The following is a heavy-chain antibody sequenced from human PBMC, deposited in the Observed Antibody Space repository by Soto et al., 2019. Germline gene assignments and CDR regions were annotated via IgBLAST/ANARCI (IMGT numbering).Heavy chain of an antibody. Sequence: QVQLVQSGAEVKKPESSVKVSCKASGGTFSNYPVSWVRQAPGQGLEWMGGIIPSFGTVNYAQKFQGRLTSTADESPSSAYMELSSLRSEDTAVYYCARGNHRWLQLWYFDLWGRGTLVTVSS. CDR2: IIPSFGTV. V-gene: IGHV1-69*12. J-gene: IGHJ2*01. D-gene: IGHD5-12*01. CDR1: GGTFSNYP. CDR3: ARGNHRWLQLWYFDL.